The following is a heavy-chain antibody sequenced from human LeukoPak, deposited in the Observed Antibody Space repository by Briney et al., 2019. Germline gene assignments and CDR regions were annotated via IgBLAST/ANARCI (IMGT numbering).Heavy chain of an antibody. CDR1: GYTFTGYY. D-gene: IGHD6-6*01. V-gene: IGHV1-2*02. J-gene: IGHJ4*02. CDR2: INPNSGGT. Sequence: ASVKVSCKASGYTFTGYYMHWVRQAPGQGLEWMGWINPNSGGTNYAQKFQGRVTMTRDTSISTAYMELSRLRSDDTAVYYCARVGDSSSSRTDFDYWGQGTLVTVSS. CDR3: ARVGDSSSSRTDFDY.